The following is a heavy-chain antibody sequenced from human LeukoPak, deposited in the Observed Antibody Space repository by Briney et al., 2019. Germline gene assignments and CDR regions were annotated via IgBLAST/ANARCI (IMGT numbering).Heavy chain of an antibody. D-gene: IGHD6-19*01. Sequence: ASVKVSCKASGYTFTSYAMHWVRQAPGQRLEWMGWINAGNGNTKYSQKFQGRVTITRDTSASTAYMELSSLRSEDTAVYYCAREEYSSGWHAGVFDIWGQGTMVTVSS. J-gene: IGHJ3*02. CDR1: GYTFTSYA. CDR3: AREEYSSGWHAGVFDI. CDR2: INAGNGNT. V-gene: IGHV1-3*01.